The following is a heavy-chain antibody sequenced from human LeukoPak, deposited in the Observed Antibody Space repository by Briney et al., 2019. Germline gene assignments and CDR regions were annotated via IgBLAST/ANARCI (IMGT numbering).Heavy chain of an antibody. CDR3: TRFQSETSSWALDY. J-gene: IGHJ4*02. CDR1: DFTFGDYA. D-gene: IGHD6-13*01. Sequence: PEGSLRLSCTASDFTFGDYAMSWVSQAPGKGQEWVGFIRSKAYGGTTEFAASVKGRFTISRDDSKSIAYLQMSSLKTEDTAVYYCTRFQSETSSWALDYWGQGTLVTVSS. V-gene: IGHV3-49*04. CDR2: IRSKAYGGTT.